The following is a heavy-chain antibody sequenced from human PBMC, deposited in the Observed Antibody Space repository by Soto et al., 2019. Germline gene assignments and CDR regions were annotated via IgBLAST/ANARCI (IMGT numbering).Heavy chain of an antibody. CDR1: GYSFTSYW. CDR3: ARDVDTAIDVKDYYYYGMDV. D-gene: IGHD5-18*01. J-gene: IGHJ6*02. CDR2: IDPNDSYT. V-gene: IGHV5-10-1*01. Sequence: GESLKISCKGSGYSFTSYWISWVRQMPGKGLEWMGRIDPNDSYTNYSPSFQGHVTISADKSISTAYLQWSSLKASDTAMYYCARDVDTAIDVKDYYYYGMDVWGQGTTVTVSS.